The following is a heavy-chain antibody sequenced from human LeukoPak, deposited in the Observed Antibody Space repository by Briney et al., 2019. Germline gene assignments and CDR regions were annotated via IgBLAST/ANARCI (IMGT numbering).Heavy chain of an antibody. V-gene: IGHV3-21*01. CDR3: ARGAEYYYDNSGYFPFDY. CDR2: ITSGGHI. J-gene: IGHJ4*02. Sequence: GGSLRLSCAASGFTFSSYSMNWVRQAPGKGLEWVSSITSGGHIYYPDSLKGRFTTSRDNAKNSLYLQMNSLRAEDTAIYYCARGAEYYYDNSGYFPFDYWGQGTLVTVSS. D-gene: IGHD3-22*01. CDR1: GFTFSSYS.